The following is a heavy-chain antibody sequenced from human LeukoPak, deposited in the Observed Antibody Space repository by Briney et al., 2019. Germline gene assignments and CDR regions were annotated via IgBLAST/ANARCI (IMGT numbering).Heavy chain of an antibody. CDR3: ARDRERGSYYYYYMDV. CDR2: ISAYNGNT. D-gene: IGHD1-1*01. V-gene: IGHV1-18*01. CDR1: GYTFTSYG. J-gene: IGHJ6*03. Sequence: GASVKVSCKASGYTFTSYGFSWVRQAPGQGLEWMGWISAYNGNTNYAQKLQGRVTMTTDTSTSTAYMELRSLRSDDTAVYYCARDRERGSYYYYYMDVWGKGTTVTVSS.